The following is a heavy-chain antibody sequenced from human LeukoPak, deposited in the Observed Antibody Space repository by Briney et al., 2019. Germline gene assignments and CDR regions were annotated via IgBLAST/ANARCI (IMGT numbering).Heavy chain of an antibody. CDR1: GFTFSTYS. V-gene: IGHV3-48*01. CDR2: VSSSSGTI. CDR3: AREYNGFDY. J-gene: IGHJ4*02. D-gene: IGHD1-1*01. Sequence: GGSLRLSCTASGFTFSTYSMNWVRQAPGKGPEWLSYVSSSSGTIYYADSVKGRFTISRDNGKNSLYLQMNSLRAEDTAVYYRAREYNGFDYWGQGTLVTVSS.